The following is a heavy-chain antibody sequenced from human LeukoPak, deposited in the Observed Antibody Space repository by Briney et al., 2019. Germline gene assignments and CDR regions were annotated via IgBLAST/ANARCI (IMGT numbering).Heavy chain of an antibody. V-gene: IGHV4-38-2*02. CDR2: IYHSGST. D-gene: IGHD1-26*01. CDR3: ARAHSGSYHYFGY. Sequence: SETLSLTCTVSGYSISSGYYWGWIRQPPGKGLEWIGNIYHSGSTYYNPSLKSRVTISVDTSKNQFSLKLSSVTAADTAVYYCARAHSGSYHYFGYWGQGTLVTVSS. J-gene: IGHJ4*02. CDR1: GYSISSGYY.